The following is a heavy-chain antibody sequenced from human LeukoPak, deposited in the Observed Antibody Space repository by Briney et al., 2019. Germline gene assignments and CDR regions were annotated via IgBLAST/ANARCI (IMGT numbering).Heavy chain of an antibody. D-gene: IGHD4-17*01. CDR1: GLTFKNYA. CDR3: AKDLYTVTPRMFDY. V-gene: IGHV3-23*01. Sequence: PGGSLSLSCGASGLTFKNYAMNWVRQAPGKGLEWVSVISGSGDSTYYADSVKGRFTISRDNSKNTLYLQMNSLRAEDTAVYYCAKDLYTVTPRMFDYWGQGTLVTVSS. J-gene: IGHJ4*02. CDR2: ISGSGDST.